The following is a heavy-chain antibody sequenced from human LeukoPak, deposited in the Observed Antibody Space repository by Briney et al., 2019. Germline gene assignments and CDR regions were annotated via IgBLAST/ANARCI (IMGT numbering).Heavy chain of an antibody. CDR3: ARSRVPFYDSSGHFDY. CDR1: GFTFSSYS. J-gene: IGHJ4*02. CDR2: ISSSSSYI. V-gene: IGHV3-21*04. Sequence: GGSLRLSCAASGFTFSSYSMNWVRQAPGKGLEWVSSISSSSSYIYYADSVKGRFTISRDNAKNSLYLQMNSLRAEDTAVYYCARSRVPFYDSSGHFDYWGQGTLVTVSS. D-gene: IGHD3-22*01.